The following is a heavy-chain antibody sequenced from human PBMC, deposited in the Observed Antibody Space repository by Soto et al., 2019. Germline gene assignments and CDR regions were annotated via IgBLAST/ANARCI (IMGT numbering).Heavy chain of an antibody. Sequence: SETLSLTCTVSGGSISSYYWSWIRQPPGKGLEWIGYIYYSGSTNYNPSLKSRVTISVDTSKNQFSLKLSSVTAADTAVYYCARTDYYYDISGYAPDAFAIWGRGTMVTVSS. V-gene: IGHV4-59*01. D-gene: IGHD3-22*01. CDR2: IYYSGST. CDR1: GGSISSYY. J-gene: IGHJ3*02. CDR3: ARTDYYYDISGYAPDAFAI.